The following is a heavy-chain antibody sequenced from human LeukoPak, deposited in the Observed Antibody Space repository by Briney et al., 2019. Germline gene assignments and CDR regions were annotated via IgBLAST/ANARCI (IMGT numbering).Heavy chain of an antibody. CDR3: ARDSVVVVPAAIPEYFQH. CDR1: GYTFTGYY. Sequence: GASVKVSCKPSGYTFTGYYMHWVRQAPGQGREWMGWINPISGGTNYAQKFQGRVTMTRDTSISTAYMELSRLRSDDTAVYYCARDSVVVVPAAIPEYFQHWGQGTLVTVSS. J-gene: IGHJ1*01. D-gene: IGHD2-2*01. CDR2: INPISGGT. V-gene: IGHV1-2*02.